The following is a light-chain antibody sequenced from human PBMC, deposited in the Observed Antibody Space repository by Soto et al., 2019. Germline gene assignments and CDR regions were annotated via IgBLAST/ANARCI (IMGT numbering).Light chain of an antibody. V-gene: IGLV1-47*01. CDR3: AAWDVSLNGQV. CDR1: RSDIGRNF. J-gene: IGLJ3*02. CDR2: RNN. Sequence: SVLTQPPSVSGTPGQRVSISCSGSRSDIGRNFVYWYQHLPGTAPKLLIQRNNERPSGVPDRSSGSKSGTSVSLAISGLGSEDEATYYCAAWDVSLNGQVFGGGTQLTVL.